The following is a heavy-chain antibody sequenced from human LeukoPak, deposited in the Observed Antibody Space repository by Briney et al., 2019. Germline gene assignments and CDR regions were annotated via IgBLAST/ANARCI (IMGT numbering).Heavy chain of an antibody. D-gene: IGHD6-13*01. V-gene: IGHV4-30-4*01. Sequence: SQTLSLTCTVSGGSISSGDYYWSWIRQPPGKGLEWIGYIYYSGSTNYNPSLKSRVTISADTSKNQFSPKLSSVTAADTAVYYCARHLTIAAANYYYGMDVWGQGTTVTVSS. J-gene: IGHJ6*02. CDR1: GGSISSGDYY. CDR2: IYYSGST. CDR3: ARHLTIAAANYYYGMDV.